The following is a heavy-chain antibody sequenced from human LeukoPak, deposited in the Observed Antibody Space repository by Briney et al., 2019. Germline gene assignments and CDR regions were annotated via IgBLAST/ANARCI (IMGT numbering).Heavy chain of an antibody. D-gene: IGHD2-2*01. CDR1: GFTFSSYA. CDR2: ISGSGGST. V-gene: IGHV3-23*01. J-gene: IGHJ4*02. Sequence: GGSLRLSCAASGFTFSSYAMSWVRQAPGKGLEWVSAISGSGGSTYYADSVKGRFTNSRDNSKNTLYLQMNSLRAEDTAVYYCAKDTFFYCSSTSCYLHDKAARDHYFDYWGQGTLVTVSS. CDR3: AKDTFFYCSSTSCYLHDKAARDHYFDY.